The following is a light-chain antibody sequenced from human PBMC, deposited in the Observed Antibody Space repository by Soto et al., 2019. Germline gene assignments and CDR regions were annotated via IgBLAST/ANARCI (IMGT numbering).Light chain of an antibody. CDR1: QSVSSSY. Sequence: EIVMTQSPATLSLSPGERATLSCRASQSVSSSYLSWYQQKPGQAPRLLIYGASTRATGIPARFSGSGSGTDLTLTISSLQPEDFAVYYCQQDYNFPLTFGGGTKVEIK. V-gene: IGKV3D-7*01. CDR2: GAS. CDR3: QQDYNFPLT. J-gene: IGKJ4*01.